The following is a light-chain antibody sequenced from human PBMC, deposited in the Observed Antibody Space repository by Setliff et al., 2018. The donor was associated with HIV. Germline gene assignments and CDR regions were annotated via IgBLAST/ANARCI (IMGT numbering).Light chain of an antibody. V-gene: IGLV2-14*01. J-gene: IGLJ2*01. CDR1: SSDVGFYNY. CDR3: SSYTSSSTLVV. CDR2: DVS. Sequence: QSVLTQPASVSGSPGQSVTISCTGTSSDVGFYNYVSWYQQHPGKAPKVMIYDVSNRPSGVSYRFSGSKSGNTASLTISGLQAEDEADYYCSSYTSSSTLVVFGGGTKVTVL.